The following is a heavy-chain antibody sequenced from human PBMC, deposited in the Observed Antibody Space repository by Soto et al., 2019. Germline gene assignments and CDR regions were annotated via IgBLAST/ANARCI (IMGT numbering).Heavy chain of an antibody. J-gene: IGHJ6*02. Sequence: QVQLVQSGAEVKKPGASVKVSCKASGYTFTSYGISWVRQAPGQGLEWMGWISAYNGNTNYAQKLQGRVTMTTDTSTSTAYMELRSLISDDTAVYYCARLVELVPAAILYYFGMDVWGQATTVTVSS. V-gene: IGHV1-18*01. CDR3: ARLVELVPAAILYYFGMDV. D-gene: IGHD2-2*01. CDR1: GYTFTSYG. CDR2: ISAYNGNT.